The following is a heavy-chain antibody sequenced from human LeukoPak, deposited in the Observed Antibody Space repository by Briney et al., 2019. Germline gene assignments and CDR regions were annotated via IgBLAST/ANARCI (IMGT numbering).Heavy chain of an antibody. Sequence: SETLSLTCTVSGGSISSGGYYWSWIRQPPGKGLEWIGYIYHSGSTYYNPSLKSRVTISVDTSKNQFSLKLSSVTAADTAVYYCAKGSGSYNPIDYWGQGTLVTVSS. D-gene: IGHD1-26*01. CDR3: AKGSGSYNPIDY. CDR2: IYHSGST. V-gene: IGHV4-30-2*01. CDR1: GGSISSGGYY. J-gene: IGHJ4*02.